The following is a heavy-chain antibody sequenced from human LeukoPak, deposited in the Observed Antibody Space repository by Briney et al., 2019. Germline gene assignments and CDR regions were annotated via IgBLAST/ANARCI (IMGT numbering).Heavy chain of an antibody. CDR1: GSTFW. CDR2: MRGDGSRL. J-gene: IGHJ3*02. CDR3: TRDSAYNAFDI. V-gene: IGHV3-7*01. D-gene: IGHD5-12*01. Sequence: PGGSLRLSCVASGSTFWMTWVRQAPGKGLEWVANMRGDGSRLYYMDSVKGRFTISRDNAKNSLYLQMNSLRGEDTAMYYCTRDSAYNAFDIWGQGTMVTVSS.